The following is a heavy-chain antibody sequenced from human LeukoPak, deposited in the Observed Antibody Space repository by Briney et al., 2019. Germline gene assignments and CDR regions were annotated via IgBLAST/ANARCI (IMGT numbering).Heavy chain of an antibody. Sequence: GSSVKVSCKASGGTFSSYAINWVRQAPGQGLEWMGGIIPIFGTANYAQKFQGRVTITADKSTSTAYMELSRLRSDDTAVYYCARGGLVPRDYYYYMDVWGKGTTVTVSS. D-gene: IGHD3/OR15-3a*01. CDR2: IIPIFGTA. CDR1: GGTFSSYA. J-gene: IGHJ6*03. CDR3: ARGGLVPRDYYYYMDV. V-gene: IGHV1-69*06.